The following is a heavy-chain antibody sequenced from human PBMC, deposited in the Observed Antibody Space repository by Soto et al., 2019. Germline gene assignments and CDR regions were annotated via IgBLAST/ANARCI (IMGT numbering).Heavy chain of an antibody. CDR3: ARAGDTAMLYGMDV. CDR1: GFTFSSYS. CDR2: ISSSSSYI. Sequence: PGGSLRLSCAASGFTFSSYSMNWVRQAPGKGLEWVSSISSSSSYIYYADSVKGRFTISRDNAKNSLYLQMNSLRAEDTAVYYCARAGDTAMLYGMDVWGQGTTVTVSS. V-gene: IGHV3-21*01. J-gene: IGHJ6*02. D-gene: IGHD5-18*01.